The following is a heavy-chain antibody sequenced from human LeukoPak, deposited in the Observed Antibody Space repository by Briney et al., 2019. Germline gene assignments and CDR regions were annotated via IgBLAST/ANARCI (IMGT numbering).Heavy chain of an antibody. CDR1: GFTFSSYW. D-gene: IGHD3-9*01. CDR3: ARVDTSPYYDILTGYYYYYCGMDV. CDR2: IKQDGSEK. V-gene: IGHV3-7*05. Sequence: PGGSLRLSCAASGFTFSSYWMSWVRQAPGKGLEWVANIKQDGSEKYYVDSVKGRFTISRDNAKNSLYLQMNSLRAEDTAVYYCARVDTSPYYDILTGYYYYYCGMDVWGQGTTVTVSS. J-gene: IGHJ6*02.